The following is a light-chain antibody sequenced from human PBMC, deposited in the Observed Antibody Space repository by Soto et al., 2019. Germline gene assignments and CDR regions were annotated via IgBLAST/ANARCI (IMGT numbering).Light chain of an antibody. V-gene: IGKV3D-15*01. Sequence: EVVLTQSPATLSLSQGEKATLSCRASQSVGSNLAWYQQRPGQAPRLLIYGASTRATGIPVRFSGSGSGTEFTLTISGLQSEDFGVYLCQQYNNRPPITFGQGTRLEIK. CDR3: QQYNNRPPIT. CDR1: QSVGSN. J-gene: IGKJ5*01. CDR2: GAS.